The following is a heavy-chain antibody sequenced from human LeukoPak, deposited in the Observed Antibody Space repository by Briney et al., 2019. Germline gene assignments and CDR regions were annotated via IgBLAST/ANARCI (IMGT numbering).Heavy chain of an antibody. V-gene: IGHV1-46*01. CDR1: GYTFTSYY. J-gene: IGHJ5*02. CDR2: INPSGGST. CDR3: ARVRRGSYRSRNWFDP. D-gene: IGHD3-16*02. Sequence: ASVKVSCKASGYTFTSYYMHWVRQAPGQGLEWMGIINPSGGSTSYAQKFQGRVTMTRDTSTSTVYMELSSLRSEDTAVYYCARVRRGSYRSRNWFDPWGQGTLVTVSS.